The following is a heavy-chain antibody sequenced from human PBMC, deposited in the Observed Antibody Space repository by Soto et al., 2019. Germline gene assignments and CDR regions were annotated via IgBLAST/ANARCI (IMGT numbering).Heavy chain of an antibody. CDR3: ARGCSYYYDSSGSLDY. CDR2: ISSSSSYI. CDR1: GFTFSSYS. D-gene: IGHD3-22*01. V-gene: IGHV3-21*01. Sequence: EVQLVESGGGLVKPGGSLRLSCAGSGFTFSSYSMNWVRQAPGKGLEWVSSISSSSSYIDHADSVKGRFTISRYNSKNSLYLQMNSLRAEDTAVYYCARGCSYYYDSSGSLDYWCQGTLVTVSS. J-gene: IGHJ4*02.